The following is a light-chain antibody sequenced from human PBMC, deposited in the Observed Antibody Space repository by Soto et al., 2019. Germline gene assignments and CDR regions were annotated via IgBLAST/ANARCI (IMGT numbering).Light chain of an antibody. V-gene: IGLV1-44*01. CDR3: AAWDDSLNGLV. J-gene: IGLJ2*01. CDR2: GTD. CDR1: SSNIGSKS. Sequence: QLVLTQPPSVSGTPGQRVTISCSGSSSNIGSKSVNWYQHLPGSAPSLLIYGTDQRASGVPDRVSGSRTGTSASLAISGLQSEDEADYYCAAWDDSLNGLVFGGGTKLTVL.